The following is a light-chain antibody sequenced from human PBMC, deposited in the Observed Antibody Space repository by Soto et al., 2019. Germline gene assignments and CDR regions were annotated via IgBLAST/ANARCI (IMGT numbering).Light chain of an antibody. CDR1: QTLSSRH. CDR2: GAS. Sequence: LTQSAGTLSLSPGERATLSCRASQTLSSRHLAWYQQKPGQAPRLLIYGASSRATGIPDRFSGSGSGTDFTLTISRLEPEDFAVYYCQQYGTSPVTFGQGTKVDIK. CDR3: QQYGTSPVT. J-gene: IGKJ1*01. V-gene: IGKV3-20*01.